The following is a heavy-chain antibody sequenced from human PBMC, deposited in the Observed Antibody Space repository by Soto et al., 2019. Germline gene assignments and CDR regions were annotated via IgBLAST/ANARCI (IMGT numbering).Heavy chain of an antibody. CDR1: GYPFTGPY. D-gene: IGHD3-16*01. CDR3: ARSSGGVFGIIIEGTNWFAP. CDR2: INPSSGST. V-gene: IGHV1-2*02. J-gene: IGHJ5*02. Sequence: ASVKVSCKASGYPFTGPYIYWVRQAPGQGLEWMGWINPSSGSTEFTEKFRGRVTMTRDTSISTVYMELRGLTSEDTAVYYCARSSGGVFGIIIEGTNWFAPWGQGTLVTVSS.